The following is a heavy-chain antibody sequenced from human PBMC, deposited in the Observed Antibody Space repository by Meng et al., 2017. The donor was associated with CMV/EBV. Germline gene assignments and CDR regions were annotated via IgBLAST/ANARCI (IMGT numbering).Heavy chain of an antibody. CDR3: ARDLAAGAIHYGSGSRRGMDV. Sequence: ASVKVSCKASGYTFTSYCIIWVRQAPGQGLEWLGWISAYNGNTNYAQKLQGRVTMTTDTSTSTAYKELRSLRSDDTAVYYCARDLAAGAIHYGSGSRRGMDVWGQGTTVTVSS. J-gene: IGHJ6*02. CDR1: GYTFTSYC. V-gene: IGHV1-18*01. CDR2: ISAYNGNT. D-gene: IGHD3-10*01.